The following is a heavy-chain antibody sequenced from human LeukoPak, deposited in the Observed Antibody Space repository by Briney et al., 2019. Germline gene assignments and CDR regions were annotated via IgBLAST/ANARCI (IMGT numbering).Heavy chain of an antibody. Sequence: SETLSLTCTVSGGSISSYCWSWIRQPPGKGLEWIGYIYYSGSTNYNPSLKSRVTISVDTSKNQFSLKLSSVTAADTAVYYCATPGGYCSSTSCYGAFDIWGQGTMVTVSS. J-gene: IGHJ3*02. CDR3: ATPGGYCSSTSCYGAFDI. V-gene: IGHV4-59*08. CDR1: GGSISSYC. D-gene: IGHD2-2*03. CDR2: IYYSGST.